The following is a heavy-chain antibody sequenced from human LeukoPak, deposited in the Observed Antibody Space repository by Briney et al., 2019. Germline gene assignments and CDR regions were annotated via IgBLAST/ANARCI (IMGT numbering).Heavy chain of an antibody. Sequence: PSETLSLTCTVSGGSISSSSYYWGWIRPPPGKGLEWIVSIYYSGSTNYNPPLKSRVTISMDTSKNRFPLKLSPVTAADTAVYYRGELGPGWGVMWGQGTLVTVSS. V-gene: IGHV4-39*01. CDR3: GELGPGWGVM. D-gene: IGHD3-16*01. CDR1: GGSISSSSYY. J-gene: IGHJ4*02. CDR2: IYYSGST.